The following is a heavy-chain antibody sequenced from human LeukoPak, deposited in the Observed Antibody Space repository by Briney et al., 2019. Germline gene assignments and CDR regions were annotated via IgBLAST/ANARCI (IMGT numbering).Heavy chain of an antibody. CDR1: GGSISTSNYY. J-gene: IGHJ4*02. CDR3: ARVRAAAGTTPFDY. D-gene: IGHD6-13*01. Sequence: SETLSLTCTVSGGSISTSNYYWGWIRQPPGKGLEWIGNIFYSGSTYYGPSLKSRLTISLDTSRNQFSLKLNSVTAADTAVYYCARVRAAAGTTPFDYWGQGTLVTVSS. V-gene: IGHV4-39*07. CDR2: IFYSGST.